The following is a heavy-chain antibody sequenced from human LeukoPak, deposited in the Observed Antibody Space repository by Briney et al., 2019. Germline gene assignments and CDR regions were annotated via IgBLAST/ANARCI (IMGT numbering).Heavy chain of an antibody. D-gene: IGHD3-10*01. J-gene: IGHJ6*03. Sequence: ASVKVSGKASGYTFTSYGISWVRQAPGQGLEWMGWISAYNGNTNYAQKLQGRVTMTTDTSTSTAYMELRSLRSDDTAVYYCARKNYYGSGGYYMDVWGKGTTVTISS. V-gene: IGHV1-18*01. CDR3: ARKNYYGSGGYYMDV. CDR2: ISAYNGNT. CDR1: GYTFTSYG.